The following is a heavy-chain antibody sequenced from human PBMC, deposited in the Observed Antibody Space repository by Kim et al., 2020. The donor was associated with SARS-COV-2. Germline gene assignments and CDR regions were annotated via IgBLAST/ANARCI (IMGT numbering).Heavy chain of an antibody. D-gene: IGHD2-2*01. Sequence: GGSLRLSCAASGFTFSSYEMNWVRQAPGKGLEWVSYISSSGSTIYYADSVKGRFTISRDNAKNSLYLQMNSLRAEDTAVYYCATLPYQLLFWEGSHFDYWGQGTLVTVSS. CDR2: ISSSGSTI. J-gene: IGHJ4*02. V-gene: IGHV3-48*03. CDR1: GFTFSSYE. CDR3: ATLPYQLLFWEGSHFDY.